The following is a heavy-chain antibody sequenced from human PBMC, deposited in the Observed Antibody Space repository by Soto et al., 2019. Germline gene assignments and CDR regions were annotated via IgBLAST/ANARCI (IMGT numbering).Heavy chain of an antibody. V-gene: IGHV1-18*04. CDR1: GYTFTTYG. J-gene: IGHJ4*02. Sequence: QVQLVQSGAEVKKPGASVKVSCKASGYTFTTYGFSWVRQAPGQGLECVGWISASNGNTHYSQKFQGRATMTTDTSTRTAVMVVMSLTSGDTAVYYCASEPIYYNDGSGYYPLGYWGQGTLVTVSS. D-gene: IGHD3-22*01. CDR2: ISASNGNT. CDR3: ASEPIYYNDGSGYYPLGY.